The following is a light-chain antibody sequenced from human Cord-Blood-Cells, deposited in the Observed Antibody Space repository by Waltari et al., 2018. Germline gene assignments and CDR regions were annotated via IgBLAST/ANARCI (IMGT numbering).Light chain of an antibody. CDR1: SSDVGGYNY. CDR2: EVS. V-gene: IGLV2-14*01. J-gene: IGLJ2*01. Sequence: QSALTQPASVSGSPGQSITISCTGTSSDVGGYNYVSWYQQHPGKAPKLMIYEVSNRPSGVSKRFSGSKSGNTASLTISGLQAEYEADYYCSSYTSSSTVVFGGGTKLTVL. CDR3: SSYTSSSTVV.